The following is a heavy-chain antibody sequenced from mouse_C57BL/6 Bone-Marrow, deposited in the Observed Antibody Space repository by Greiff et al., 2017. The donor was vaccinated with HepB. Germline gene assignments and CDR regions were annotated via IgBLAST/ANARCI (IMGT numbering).Heavy chain of an antibody. D-gene: IGHD1-1*01. CDR1: GYTFTDYY. Sequence: SGPVLVKPGASVKMSCKASGYTFTDYYMNWVKQSHGKSLEWIGVINPYNGGTSYNQKFKGKATLTVDKSSSTAYMELNSLTSEDSAVYYCARGLLLLFAYWGQGTLVTVSA. J-gene: IGHJ3*01. V-gene: IGHV1-19*01. CDR2: INPYNGGT. CDR3: ARGLLLLFAY.